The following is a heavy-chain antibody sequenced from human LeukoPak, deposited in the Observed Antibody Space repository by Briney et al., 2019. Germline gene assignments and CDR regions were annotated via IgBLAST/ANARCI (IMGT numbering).Heavy chain of an antibody. CDR3: ARVAVGSGTMNWVYPWANWFDP. D-gene: IGHD3-10*01. J-gene: IGHJ5*02. CDR1: GGSISSYY. Sequence: SETLSLTCTVSGGSISSYYWSWIRQPPGKGLEWIGYIYYSGSTNYNPSLKSRVTISVDTSKNQFSLKLSSVTAADTAVYYCARVAVGSGTMNWVYPWANWFDPWGQGTLVTVSS. CDR2: IYYSGST. V-gene: IGHV4-59*01.